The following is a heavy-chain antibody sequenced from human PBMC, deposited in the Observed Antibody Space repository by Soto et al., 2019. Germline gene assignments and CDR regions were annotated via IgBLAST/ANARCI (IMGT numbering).Heavy chain of an antibody. J-gene: IGHJ5*02. CDR2: IYTGGGT. Sequence: EVQLVESGGNLVQPGGSLRLSCAASGFSVSSDYMSWVRQAPGKGLEWVSVIYTGGGTNYADSVKGRFTISRDNSTNTMDLQMNNLRADDTAVYYCARGGDFDPWGQGTLVTVSP. D-gene: IGHD3-10*01. V-gene: IGHV3-66*01. CDR3: ARGGDFDP. CDR1: GFSVSSDY.